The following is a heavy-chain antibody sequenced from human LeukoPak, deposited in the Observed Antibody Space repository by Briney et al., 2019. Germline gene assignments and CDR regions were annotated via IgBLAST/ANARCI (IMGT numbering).Heavy chain of an antibody. V-gene: IGHV1-2*02. D-gene: IGHD2-15*01. Sequence: ASVKVSCKASGYTFTGSYMHWGRQAPGQGLEWMGWITPNSGGTNYAQKFQGRVTMTRDTSISTAYMELSRLRSDGTAVYYCARVRVSNKRDIVVVVAASYYYYYMAVWGKGTTVTISS. CDR1: GYTFTGSY. J-gene: IGHJ6*03. CDR2: ITPNSGGT. CDR3: ARVRVSNKRDIVVVVAASYYYYYMAV.